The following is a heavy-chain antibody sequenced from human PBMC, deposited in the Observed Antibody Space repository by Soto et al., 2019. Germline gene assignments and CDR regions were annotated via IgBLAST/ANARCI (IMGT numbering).Heavy chain of an antibody. Sequence: PGGSLRLSCAASGFTFSSYAMSWVRQAPGKGLEWVSAISGSGGSTYYADSVKGRFTISRDNSKNTLYLQMNSLRAEDTAVYYCAKDYKAQPGVTSWFDPWGQGTLVTVSS. J-gene: IGHJ5*02. V-gene: IGHV3-23*01. CDR2: ISGSGGST. CDR1: GFTFSSYA. CDR3: AKDYKAQPGVTSWFDP. D-gene: IGHD3-3*01.